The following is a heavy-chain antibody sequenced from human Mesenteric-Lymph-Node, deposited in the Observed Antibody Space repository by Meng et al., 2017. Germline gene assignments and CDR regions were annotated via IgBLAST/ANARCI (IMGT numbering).Heavy chain of an antibody. CDR2: MNPNSGNT. Sequence: ASVKVSCKASGYTFTSYDINWVRQATGQGLEWMGWMNPNSGNTGYAQKFQGRVTMTRNTSISTAYMELSSLRSEDTAVYYCARAYCSSTSCYAYYYYYGMDVWGQGTTVTVSS. D-gene: IGHD2-2*01. J-gene: IGHJ6*02. V-gene: IGHV1-8*01. CDR3: ARAYCSSTSCYAYYYYYGMDV. CDR1: GYTFTSYD.